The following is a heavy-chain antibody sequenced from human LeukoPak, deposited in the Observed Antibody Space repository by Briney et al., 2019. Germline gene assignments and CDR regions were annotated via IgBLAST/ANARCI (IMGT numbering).Heavy chain of an antibody. CDR1: GFTFSSYG. D-gene: IGHD3-10*01. V-gene: IGHV3-30*18. CDR2: ISYDGSNK. J-gene: IGHJ4*02. Sequence: GGSLRLSCAASGFTFSSYGMHWVRQAPGKGLEWVAVISYDGSNKYYADSVKGRFTISRDNSKNTLYLQMNSLRAEDTAVYYCAKDLGWFGELFDYWGQGTLVTVSS. CDR3: AKDLGWFGELFDY.